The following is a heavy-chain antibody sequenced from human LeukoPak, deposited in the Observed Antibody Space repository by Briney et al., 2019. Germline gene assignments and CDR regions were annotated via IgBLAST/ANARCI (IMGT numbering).Heavy chain of an antibody. J-gene: IGHJ4*02. D-gene: IGHD1-26*01. Sequence: GGALRLSCAASGFTVTTNYMTWVRQAPGKGPEWVSIIYSGGYTAYADSVKGRFTISRDNSKNTLDLQMNSLRAEDTAVYYCARRLEYSGSKGVFDYWGQGTLVTVSS. CDR1: GFTVTTNY. CDR2: IYSGGYT. CDR3: ARRLEYSGSKGVFDY. V-gene: IGHV3-66*01.